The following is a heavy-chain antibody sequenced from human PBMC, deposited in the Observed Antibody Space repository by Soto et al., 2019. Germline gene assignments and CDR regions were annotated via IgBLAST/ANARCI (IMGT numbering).Heavy chain of an antibody. CDR1: GGTFSSYT. CDR3: GSLAVADFAFDI. J-gene: IGHJ3*02. Sequence: ASVKVSCKASGGTFSSYTISWERQAPGEGLEWMGRIIPILGIAKYAQKFQGRVTITADKSTSTAYMELSSLRSEDTAVYYCGSLAVADFAFDIRGQVTIFPVPS. CDR2: IIPILGIA. V-gene: IGHV1-69*02. D-gene: IGHD6-19*01.